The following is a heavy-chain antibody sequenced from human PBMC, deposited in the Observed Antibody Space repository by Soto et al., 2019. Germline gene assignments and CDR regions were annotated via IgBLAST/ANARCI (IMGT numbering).Heavy chain of an antibody. CDR3: ANLMDQAHCSGGSCYPNAFDI. CDR1: GFTFSSYG. Sequence: QVQLVESGGGVVQPGRSLGLSCAASGFTFSSYGMHWVRQAPGKGLEWVAVISYDGSNKYYADSVKGRFTISRDNSKNTLYLQMNSLRAEDTAVYYCANLMDQAHCSGGSCYPNAFDIWGQGTMVTVSS. V-gene: IGHV3-30*18. D-gene: IGHD2-15*01. J-gene: IGHJ3*02. CDR2: ISYDGSNK.